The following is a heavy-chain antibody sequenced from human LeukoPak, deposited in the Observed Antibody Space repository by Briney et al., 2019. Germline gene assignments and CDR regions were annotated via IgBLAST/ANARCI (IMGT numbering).Heavy chain of an antibody. CDR3: ATASIVVVPAVDKGWWGNYYYYYGMDV. CDR1: GFTFSSYW. CDR2: IKQDGSEK. D-gene: IGHD2-2*01. V-gene: IGHV3-7*03. J-gene: IGHJ6*02. Sequence: PGGSLRLSCAASGFTFSSYWMSWVRQAPGKGLEWVANIKQDGSEKYYVDSVKGRFTISRDNAKNSLYLQMNSLRAEDTAVYYCATASIVVVPAVDKGWWGNYYYYYGMDVWGQGTTVTVSS.